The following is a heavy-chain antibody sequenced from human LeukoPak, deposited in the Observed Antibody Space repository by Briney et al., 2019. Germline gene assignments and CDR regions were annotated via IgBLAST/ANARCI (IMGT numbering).Heavy chain of an antibody. CDR2: ISSSSSYI. D-gene: IGHD1-26*01. J-gene: IGHJ4*02. V-gene: IGHV3-21*05. CDR1: GFTFSSYE. Sequence: GGSLRLSCAASGFTFSSYEMNWVRQAPGKGLEWVSYISSSSSYIYYADSVKGRFTISRDNAKNSLYLQMNSLRAEDTAVYYCAQSSGSYYYFDYWGQGTLVTVSS. CDR3: AQSSGSYYYFDY.